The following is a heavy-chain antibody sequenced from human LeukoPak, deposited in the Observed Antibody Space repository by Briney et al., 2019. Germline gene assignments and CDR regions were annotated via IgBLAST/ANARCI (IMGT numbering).Heavy chain of an antibody. D-gene: IGHD3-22*01. CDR3: ARGGCHDGSGYYALDY. Sequence: VGSLRLSCAASGFTFNTYWIHWVRQAPGKGLVWVSRISSDGSSISYADSVKGRFTISRDNAKNTLYLQMNSLRAEDTAVYYCARGGCHDGSGYYALDYWGQGTLVTVSS. V-gene: IGHV3-74*01. J-gene: IGHJ4*02. CDR2: ISSDGSSI. CDR1: GFTFNTYW.